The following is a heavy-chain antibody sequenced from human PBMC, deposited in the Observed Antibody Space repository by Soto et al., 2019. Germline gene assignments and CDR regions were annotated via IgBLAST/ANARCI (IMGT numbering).Heavy chain of an antibody. CDR3: ARDMVVAATPYYYGMDV. J-gene: IGHJ6*02. V-gene: IGHV1-8*01. CDR1: GYTFTSYD. CDR2: MNPNSGNT. Sequence: QVQLVQSGAEVKKPGASVKVSCKASGYTFTSYDINWVRQATGQGLEWMGWMNPNSGNTGYAQKFQGRVTMTRNTSISTDYMEVSSVRYEDTAVYYCARDMVVAATPYYYGMDVWGQGTTVTVSS. D-gene: IGHD2-15*01.